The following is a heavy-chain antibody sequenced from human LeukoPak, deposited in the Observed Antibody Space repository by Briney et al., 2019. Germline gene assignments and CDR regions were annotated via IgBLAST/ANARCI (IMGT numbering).Heavy chain of an antibody. V-gene: IGHV3-11*04. Sequence: GGSLRLSCAASGFTFSDYYMSWIRQAPGKGREWISYVSSSGSSIYYADSVKGRFTISRDNAKRSLNLQMNSLRVEDKAVYYCARARPRWDFDYWGQGTLVTVSS. CDR3: ARARPRWDFDY. CDR2: VSSSGSSI. D-gene: IGHD5-24*01. J-gene: IGHJ4*02. CDR1: GFTFSDYY.